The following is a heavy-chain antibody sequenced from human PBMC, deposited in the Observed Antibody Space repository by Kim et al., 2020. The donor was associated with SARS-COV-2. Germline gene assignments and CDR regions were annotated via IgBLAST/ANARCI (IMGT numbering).Heavy chain of an antibody. CDR1: GFTFSSYG. CDR3: ASPITMVRGVAGGAFDI. CDR2: ISYDGSNK. V-gene: IGHV3-33*05. J-gene: IGHJ3*02. Sequence: GGSLRLSCAASGFTFSSYGMHWVRQAPGKGLEWVAVISYDGSNKYYADSVKGRFTISRDNSKNTLYLQMNSLRAEDTAVYYCASPITMVRGVAGGAFDIWGQGTMVTVSS. D-gene: IGHD3-10*01.